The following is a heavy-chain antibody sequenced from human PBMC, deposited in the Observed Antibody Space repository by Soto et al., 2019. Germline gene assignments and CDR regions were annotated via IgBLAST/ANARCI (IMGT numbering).Heavy chain of an antibody. D-gene: IGHD6-13*01. CDR2: ISGSGGST. CDR3: AKGSSSWYFHFDF. J-gene: IGHJ4*02. Sequence: EVQLLESGGGLVQPGGSLRLSCAASGFTFSSYAMTWVRQAPGKGLEWVSAISGSGGSTYYADSVKGRFTISRDNSKNTLFLQRSSLRAEDTAVYYCAKGSSSWYFHFDFWGQGTLLTVSS. V-gene: IGHV3-23*01. CDR1: GFTFSSYA.